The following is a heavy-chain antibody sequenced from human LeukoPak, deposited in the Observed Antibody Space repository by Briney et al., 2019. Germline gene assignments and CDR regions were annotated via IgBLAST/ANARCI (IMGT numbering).Heavy chain of an antibody. D-gene: IGHD5-12*01. Sequence: SETLSLTCTVSAGSMSSSSYYWGWMRQPPGKGREWIGSIYYSGSTYYNPSLKSRVTISVDTSKNQFSLKLSSVTAADTAVYYCARGDSGYASGIGYWGQGTLVTVSS. J-gene: IGHJ4*02. CDR3: ARGDSGYASGIGY. CDR1: AGSMSSSSYY. CDR2: IYYSGST. V-gene: IGHV4-39*01.